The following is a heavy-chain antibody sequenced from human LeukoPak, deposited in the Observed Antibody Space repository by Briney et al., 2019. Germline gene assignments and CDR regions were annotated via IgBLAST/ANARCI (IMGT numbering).Heavy chain of an antibody. D-gene: IGHD3-22*01. CDR1: GGSISGYY. CDR2: IYYSGST. CDR3: ARQTYYYDSSGSDFDY. V-gene: IGHV4-59*08. J-gene: IGHJ4*02. Sequence: PSETLSLTCTVSGGSISGYYWSWIRQPPGKGLEWIGYIYYSGSTNYNPSLKSRVTISLDTSKNQFSLKLSSVTAADTAVYYCARQTYYYDSSGSDFDYWGQGTLVTVSS.